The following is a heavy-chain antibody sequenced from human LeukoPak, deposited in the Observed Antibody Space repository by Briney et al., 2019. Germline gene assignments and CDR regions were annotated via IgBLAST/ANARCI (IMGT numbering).Heavy chain of an antibody. Sequence: PSETLSLTCTVSGYSISSGYYWGWIRQPPGKGLEWIGGIYHSGSTYYNPSLKSRVTISVDTSKNQFSLKLSSVTAADTAVYYCARPYGSGSSVDDTFDIWGQGTMVIVSS. D-gene: IGHD3-10*01. J-gene: IGHJ3*02. CDR3: ARPYGSGSSVDDTFDI. CDR1: GYSISSGYY. CDR2: IYHSGST. V-gene: IGHV4-38-2*02.